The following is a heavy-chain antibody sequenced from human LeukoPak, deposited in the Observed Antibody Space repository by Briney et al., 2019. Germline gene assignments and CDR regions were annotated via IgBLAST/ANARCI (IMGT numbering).Heavy chain of an antibody. CDR3: ARDQGYGGYHDAFDV. D-gene: IGHD4-23*01. J-gene: IGHJ3*01. CDR1: GYTFTSYA. Sequence: ASVKVSCKASGYTFTSYAMHWVRQAPGQRLEWMGWINAGNGNTKYSQKFQGRVTITRDTSASTAYMKLSSLRSEDTAVYHCARDQGYGGYHDAFDVWGQGTMVTVSS. CDR2: INAGNGNT. V-gene: IGHV1-3*01.